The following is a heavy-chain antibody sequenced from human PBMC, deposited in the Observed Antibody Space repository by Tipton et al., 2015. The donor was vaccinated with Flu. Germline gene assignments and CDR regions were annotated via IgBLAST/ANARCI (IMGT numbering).Heavy chain of an antibody. J-gene: IGHJ5*02. CDR2: VGTMSHSGRT. CDR3: ARRDYSNYVSDPRNWFDP. D-gene: IGHD4-11*01. Sequence: TLSLTCAVSGYSISSGYYWGWIRQPPGKGLEWIGTVGTMSHSGRTYYNPSLKSRVTISIDRSKNQFSLRLSSVTAADTAVYYCARRDYSNYVSDPRNWFDPWGQGTLVTVSS. V-gene: IGHV4-38-2*01. CDR1: GYSISSGYY.